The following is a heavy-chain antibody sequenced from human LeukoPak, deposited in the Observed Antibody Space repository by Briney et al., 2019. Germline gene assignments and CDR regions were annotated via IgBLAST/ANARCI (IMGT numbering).Heavy chain of an antibody. CDR2: KWYDGSSK. CDR3: ARDPPTRQYTNSFSLDY. Sequence: GGSLRLSCAASGFTFSSYAMHWVRQAPGKGLQWVAVKWYDGSSKYYADSVKGRFTISGDNSKNTLYLQMNSLRAEDTAVYYCARDPPTRQYTNSFSLDYWGQGTLVTVSS. CDR1: GFTFSSYA. V-gene: IGHV3-33*01. J-gene: IGHJ4*02. D-gene: IGHD6-13*01.